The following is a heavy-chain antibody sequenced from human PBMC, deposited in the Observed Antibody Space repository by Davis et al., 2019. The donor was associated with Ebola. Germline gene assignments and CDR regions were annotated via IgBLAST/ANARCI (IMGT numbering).Heavy chain of an antibody. V-gene: IGHV3-72*01. CDR1: GFTLSDNY. CDR3: ARSLKTREFDS. J-gene: IGHJ4*02. Sequence: PGGSLRLSCAASGFTLSDNYMDWVRQTPGKGLEWVARSRNKANSYTTEYAASVKGRFTISRDDSENSLSLQMNSLKTEDTAVYYCARSLKTREFDSRGQGTLVTVSS. CDR2: SRNKANSYTT.